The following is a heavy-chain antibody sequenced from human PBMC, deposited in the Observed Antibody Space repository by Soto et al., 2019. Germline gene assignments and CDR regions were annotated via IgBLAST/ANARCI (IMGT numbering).Heavy chain of an antibody. CDR3: ARDRSPSGKAAAGTRTSMPPDY. J-gene: IGHJ4*02. Sequence: GGSLRLSCAASGFTFSSYSMNWVRQAPGKGLEWVSYISSSSSTIYYADSVKGRFTISRDNAKNSLYLQMNSLRDEDTAVYYCARDRSPSGKAAAGTRTSMPPDYWGQGTLVTVSS. CDR2: ISSSSSTI. D-gene: IGHD6-13*01. V-gene: IGHV3-48*02. CDR1: GFTFSSYS.